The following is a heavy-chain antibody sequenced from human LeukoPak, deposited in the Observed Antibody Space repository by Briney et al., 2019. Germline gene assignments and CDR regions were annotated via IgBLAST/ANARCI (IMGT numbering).Heavy chain of an antibody. CDR3: ARTYGMDV. Sequence: SETLSLTCAVYGGSFSGYYWSWIRQPPGKGLEWIGEINHSGSTNYNPSLKSRVTISVDTSKNQFSLKLSSVTAADTAVYYCARTYGMDVWGQGTTVTVSS. CDR1: GGSFSGYY. V-gene: IGHV4-34*01. CDR2: INHSGST. J-gene: IGHJ6*02.